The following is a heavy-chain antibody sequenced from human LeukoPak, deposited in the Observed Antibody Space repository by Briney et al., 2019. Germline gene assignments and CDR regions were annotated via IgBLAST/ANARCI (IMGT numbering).Heavy chain of an antibody. V-gene: IGHV3-7*01. Sequence: HPGGSLRLSCAASGFTFSSYWMSWVRQTPGKGLEWVANIKQDGSEKYYVDSVKGRFTISGDNAKNSLYLQMNSLRAEDTAVYYCARVQGSSGPGIFDYWGQGTLVTVSS. CDR3: ARVQGSSGPGIFDY. D-gene: IGHD6-19*01. CDR2: IKQDGSEK. J-gene: IGHJ4*02. CDR1: GFTFSSYW.